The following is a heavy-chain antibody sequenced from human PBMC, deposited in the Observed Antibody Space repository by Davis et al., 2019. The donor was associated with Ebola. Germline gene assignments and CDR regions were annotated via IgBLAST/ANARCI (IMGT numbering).Heavy chain of an antibody. J-gene: IGHJ4*02. CDR3: ARVSVVVVAAFDY. D-gene: IGHD2-15*01. V-gene: IGHV3-11*04. CDR1: GFTFSDNY. CDR2: ISYSGATI. Sequence: GESLKISCAASGFTFSDNYMTWIRQAPGKGLEWVAYISYSGATIYYADSVKGRFTISRDNAKNSLYLQMNSLRAEDTAVYYCARVSVVVVAAFDYWGQGTLVTVSS.